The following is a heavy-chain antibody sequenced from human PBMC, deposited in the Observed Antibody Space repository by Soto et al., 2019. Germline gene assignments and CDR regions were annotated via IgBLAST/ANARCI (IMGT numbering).Heavy chain of an antibody. CDR1: GGTFSSYA. CDR2: IIPIFGTA. V-gene: IGHV1-69*06. J-gene: IGHJ4*02. Sequence: ASVKVSCKASGGTFSSYAISWVRQAPGQGLEWMGGIIPIFGTANYARKFQGRVTITADKSTSTAYMELSSLRSEDTAVYYCARRGASTVAGTGGEFDYWGQGTLVTVSS. D-gene: IGHD6-19*01. CDR3: ARRGASTVAGTGGEFDY.